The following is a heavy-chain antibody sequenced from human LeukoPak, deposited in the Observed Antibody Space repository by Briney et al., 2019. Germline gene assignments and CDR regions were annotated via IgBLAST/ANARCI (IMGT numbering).Heavy chain of an antibody. CDR1: GFTFSSYG. CDR2: ISYDGSNK. D-gene: IGHD1-1*01. Sequence: GGSLRLSCAASGFTFSSYGMHWVRQAPGKGLEWVAVISYDGSNKYYADSVKGRFTISRDNSKNTLYLQMNSLRVEDTAVYYCASYNWNDGGDAFDIWGQGTMVTVSS. CDR3: ASYNWNDGGDAFDI. J-gene: IGHJ3*02. V-gene: IGHV3-30*03.